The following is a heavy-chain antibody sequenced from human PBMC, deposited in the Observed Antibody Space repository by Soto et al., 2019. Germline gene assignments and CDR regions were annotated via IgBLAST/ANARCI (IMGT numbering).Heavy chain of an antibody. CDR1: GGSFSGYY. J-gene: IGHJ6*03. Sequence: SETLSLTCAVYGGSFSGYYWSWIRQSPGKGLEWIGEISHRGSTNYNPSLKSRVTISVDRSKNQFSLKLSSVTAADTAVYYCARAASITMVRGVTQGYYMDVWGKGTTVTVSS. CDR3: ARAASITMVRGVTQGYYMDV. D-gene: IGHD3-10*01. V-gene: IGHV4-34*01. CDR2: ISHRGST.